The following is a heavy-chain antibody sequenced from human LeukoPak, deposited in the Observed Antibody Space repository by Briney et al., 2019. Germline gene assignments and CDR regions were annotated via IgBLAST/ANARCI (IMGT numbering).Heavy chain of an antibody. CDR3: ARDLAGGYDIDAFDI. J-gene: IGHJ3*02. Sequence: ASVKVSCKASGYTFTSYGISWVRQAPGQGLEWMGWISAYNGNTNYAQKFQGRVTITTDESTSTAYMELSSLRSEDTAVYYCARDLAGGYDIDAFDIWGQGTMVTVSS. CDR1: GYTFTSYG. CDR2: ISAYNGNT. V-gene: IGHV1-18*01. D-gene: IGHD5-12*01.